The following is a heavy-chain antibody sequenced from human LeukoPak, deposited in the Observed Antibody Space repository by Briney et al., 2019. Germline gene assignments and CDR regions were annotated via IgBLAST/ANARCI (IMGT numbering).Heavy chain of an antibody. D-gene: IGHD4-17*01. J-gene: IGHJ4*02. Sequence: SQTLSLTCAISGDSVFSNSAAWNWIRQSPSRGLEWLGRTYYRFKWYNDYAVSVKSRININLDTSKNQFSLQLNSVTPEDTAVYYCARSDYGDSSFDYWGQGTLVTVSS. CDR1: GDSVFSNSAA. CDR3: ARSDYGDSSFDY. V-gene: IGHV6-1*01. CDR2: TYYRFKWYN.